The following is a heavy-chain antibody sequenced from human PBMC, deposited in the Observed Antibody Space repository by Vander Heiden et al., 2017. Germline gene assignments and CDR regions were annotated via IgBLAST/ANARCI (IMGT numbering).Heavy chain of an antibody. Sequence: QLLESGGGLVKPGGYLRLSCAASGFTFDPYRMNWGRQAPGKGLEWVSSIAGRSAYMYYADSVKGRFTVSRDNDKNSLYLQMNSLTAEDTAVYYCAREAVGPMSLGGAFDIWGQGTVVTVSS. CDR2: IAGRSAYM. CDR1: GFTFDPYR. V-gene: IGHV3-21*02. D-gene: IGHD3-10*02. J-gene: IGHJ3*02. CDR3: AREAVGPMSLGGAFDI.